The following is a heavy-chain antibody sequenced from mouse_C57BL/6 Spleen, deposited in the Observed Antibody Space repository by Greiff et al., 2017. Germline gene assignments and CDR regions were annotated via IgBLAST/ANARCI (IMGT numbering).Heavy chain of an antibody. V-gene: IGHV1-15*01. CDR3: TYSNYEAMDY. J-gene: IGHJ4*01. CDR1: GYTFTDYE. Sequence: QVQLQQSGAELVRPGASVTLSCKASGYTFTDYEMHWVKQTPVHGLEWIGAIDPETGGTAYNQKFKGKAILTADKYTSTAYMELRSLTSEDAAVYYCTYSNYEAMDYWGQGTSVTVSS. CDR2: IDPETGGT. D-gene: IGHD2-5*01.